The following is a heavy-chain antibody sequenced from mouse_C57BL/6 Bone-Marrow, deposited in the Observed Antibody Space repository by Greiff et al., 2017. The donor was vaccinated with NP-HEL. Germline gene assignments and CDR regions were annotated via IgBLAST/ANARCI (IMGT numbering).Heavy chain of an antibody. V-gene: IGHV7-1*01. CDR1: GFTFSDFY. CDR2: SRNKANDYTT. J-gene: IGHJ1*03. CDR3: ARDGGYLDV. Sequence: EVHLVESGGGLVQSGRSLRLSCATSGFTFSDFYMEWVRQAPGKGLEWIAASRNKANDYTTEYSASVKGRFIVSRDTSQSILYLQMNALRAEDTAIYYCARDGGYLDVWGTGTTVTVSS.